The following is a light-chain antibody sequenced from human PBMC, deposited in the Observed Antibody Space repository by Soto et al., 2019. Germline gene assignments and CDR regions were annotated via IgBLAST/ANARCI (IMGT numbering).Light chain of an antibody. V-gene: IGKV3-20*01. J-gene: IGKJ2*01. CDR2: AAS. Sequence: EIVLTQSPGTLSLSPGERATLSCRASQSVSSSYLAWYQWKPGQAPRLLIYAASRRATGIPDRFSGSASGTAFTLTISRLEPEDFAVYYCQQYGSSPPVYTFGQGSMLEIK. CDR3: QQYGSSPPVYT. CDR1: QSVSSSY.